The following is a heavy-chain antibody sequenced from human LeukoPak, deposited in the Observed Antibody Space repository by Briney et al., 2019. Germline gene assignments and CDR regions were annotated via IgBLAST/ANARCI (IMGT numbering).Heavy chain of an antibody. Sequence: SETLSLTCTVSGGSISSYYWSWIRQPPGKGLEWIGYIYYSGSTNYNPSLKSRVTMSVDTSKNQFSLKLSSVTAADTAVYYCARRIAAAGNAFDIWGQGTMVTVSS. CDR2: IYYSGST. CDR3: ARRIAAAGNAFDI. J-gene: IGHJ3*02. D-gene: IGHD6-13*01. V-gene: IGHV4-59*08. CDR1: GGSISSYY.